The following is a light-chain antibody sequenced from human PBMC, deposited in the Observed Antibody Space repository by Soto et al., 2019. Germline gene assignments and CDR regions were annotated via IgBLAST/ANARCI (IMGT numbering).Light chain of an antibody. Sequence: QSALTQPASVSGSPGQSITISCTGTNSDVESYNLVSWFRQHPGEAPKLIVYEGTKRPSGVSNRFSGSKSGNPASLTISGLQAEDEANYYCCSYAGTATVFGTGT. V-gene: IGLV2-23*03. CDR1: NSDVESYNL. CDR3: CSYAGTATV. J-gene: IGLJ1*01. CDR2: EGT.